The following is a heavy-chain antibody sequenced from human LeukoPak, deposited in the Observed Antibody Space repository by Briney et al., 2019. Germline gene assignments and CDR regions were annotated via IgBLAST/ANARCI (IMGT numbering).Heavy chain of an antibody. J-gene: IGHJ4*02. D-gene: IGHD2-15*01. V-gene: IGHV4-61*02. CDR2: IYTSGST. CDR1: GGSISSGSYY. CDR3: ARNYCTGGSCYVNDY. Sequence: PSQTLSLTCTVSGGSISSGSYYWSWIRQPAGKGLEWIGRIYTSGSTNYNPSLKSRVTISVDTSKNQFSLKLTSVTAADTAVYYCARNYCTGGSCYVNDYWGQGTLVTVSS.